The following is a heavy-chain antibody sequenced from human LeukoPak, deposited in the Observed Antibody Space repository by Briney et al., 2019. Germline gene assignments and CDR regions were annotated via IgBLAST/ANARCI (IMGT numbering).Heavy chain of an antibody. Sequence: SETLSLTCTVSGGSVSGYHWSWIRQPPGQGLECIGHIYFTGSTTYNPSLKSRVTISVDTSQNQFSLSLTSVTSADAAVYYCGRVTAAGGGFDHWGQGTLVTVSS. D-gene: IGHD2-15*01. J-gene: IGHJ4*02. CDR2: IYFTGST. CDR3: GRVTAAGGGFDH. CDR1: GGSVSGYH. V-gene: IGHV4-59*02.